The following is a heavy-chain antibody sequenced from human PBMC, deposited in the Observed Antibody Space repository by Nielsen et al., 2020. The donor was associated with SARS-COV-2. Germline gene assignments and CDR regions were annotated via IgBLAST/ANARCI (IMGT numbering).Heavy chain of an antibody. V-gene: IGHV1-18*01. CDR3: ARGGDTSLVPYFNGLDV. CDR2: ISTHNGHT. J-gene: IGHJ6*02. CDR1: AYSFTTFG. Sequence: ASVQVSCKASAYSFTTFGIHWVRQTPGQGLEWMGWISTHNGHTAYAQNLQGRVTMTTDTSTSTAYVELRSLISDDTAVYYCARGGDTSLVPYFNGLDVWSHGTTVTVSS. D-gene: IGHD5-18*01.